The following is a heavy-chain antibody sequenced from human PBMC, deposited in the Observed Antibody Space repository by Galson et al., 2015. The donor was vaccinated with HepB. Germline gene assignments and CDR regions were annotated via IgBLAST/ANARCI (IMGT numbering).Heavy chain of an antibody. CDR3: ARDQAERGSSWEFSYYYMDV. J-gene: IGHJ6*03. D-gene: IGHD6-13*01. CDR1: GGSISSGGYY. CDR2: IYYSGST. V-gene: IGHV4-31*03. Sequence: TLSLTCTVSGGSISSGGYYWSWIRQHPGKGLEWIGYIYYSGSTYYNPSLKSRVTISVDTSKNQFSLKLSSVTAADTAVYYCARDQAERGSSWEFSYYYMDVWGKGTTVTVSS.